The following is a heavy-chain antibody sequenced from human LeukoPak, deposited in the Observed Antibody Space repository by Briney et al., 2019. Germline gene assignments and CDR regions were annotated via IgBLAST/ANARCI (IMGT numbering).Heavy chain of an antibody. J-gene: IGHJ4*02. V-gene: IGHV3-23*01. D-gene: IGHD2-2*01. CDR3: ATYCSSTNCLAL. CDR1: GFAFGSEA. CDR2: ISPGGGTT. Sequence: GGSLRLSCAVSGFAFGSEAMSWVRQSPARGLEWVASISPGGGTTYYADYVKGRFTISRDNAKNSLYLEMDSLRAEDTAVYYCATYCSSTNCLALWGQGALVTVSS.